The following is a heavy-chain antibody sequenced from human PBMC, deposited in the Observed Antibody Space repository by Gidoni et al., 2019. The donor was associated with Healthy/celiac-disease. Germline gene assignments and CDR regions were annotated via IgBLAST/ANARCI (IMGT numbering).Heavy chain of an antibody. CDR3: AKVVGCDYYGSASTEYYYYGMDV. Sequence: EVQLLESGGGLVQPGGSLILSCAASGFTFSSYAMSWVRQAPGKGLEWVSAISGSGVSTYYADSVKGRVTISRDKSKNTLYLQMNSLRAEDTAVYYCAKVVGCDYYGSASTEYYYYGMDVWGQGTTVTVSS. CDR2: ISGSGVST. CDR1: GFTFSSYA. V-gene: IGHV3-23*01. J-gene: IGHJ6*02. D-gene: IGHD3-10*01.